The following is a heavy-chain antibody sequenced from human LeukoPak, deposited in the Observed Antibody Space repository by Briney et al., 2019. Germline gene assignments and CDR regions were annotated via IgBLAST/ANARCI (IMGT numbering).Heavy chain of an antibody. CDR2: ISWNSGSI. Sequence: PGGSLRLSCAASGFTFDDYAMHWVRQAPGKGLEWVSGISWNSGSIGYADSVKGRFTISRDNAKNSLYLQMNSLRAEDTALYYCAEDRSSHLRGWFDPWGQGTLVTVSS. J-gene: IGHJ5*02. V-gene: IGHV3-9*01. CDR1: GFTFDDYA. D-gene: IGHD3-16*01. CDR3: AEDRSSHLRGWFDP.